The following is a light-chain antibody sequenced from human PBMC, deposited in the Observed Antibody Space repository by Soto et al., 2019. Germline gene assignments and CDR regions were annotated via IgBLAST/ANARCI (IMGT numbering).Light chain of an antibody. CDR3: QQRYNSPFT. CDR1: QSVSNS. J-gene: IGKJ3*01. CDR2: HAS. Sequence: EIVLTQSPATLSLSPGERATLSCRASQSVSNSLGWYQQKPGQAPRLLIYHASNRATGIPARFSGSGSGTDFTLTISRLEPEDCAVYYCQQRYNSPFTFGPGTKVDIK. V-gene: IGKV3-11*01.